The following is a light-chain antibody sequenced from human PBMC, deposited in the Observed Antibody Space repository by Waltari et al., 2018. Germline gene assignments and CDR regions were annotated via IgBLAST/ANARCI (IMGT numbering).Light chain of an antibody. V-gene: IGLV4-69*01. Sequence: QLVLTQSPSASASLGASVKLTCTLSSGHSSNVIAWHQQQPEKGPRYLMQVNRDGSPSQGDGIPDRFSGSSSGAERYLTISSLQSEDEADYYCQTGGHGTWVFGGGTKLTVL. J-gene: IGLJ3*02. CDR2: VNRDGSP. CDR3: QTGGHGTWV. CDR1: SGHSSNV.